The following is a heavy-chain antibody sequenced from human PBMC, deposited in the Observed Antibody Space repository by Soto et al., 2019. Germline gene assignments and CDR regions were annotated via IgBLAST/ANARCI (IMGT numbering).Heavy chain of an antibody. Sequence: ASVKVSCKASGYTFTSYGISWVRQAPGQGLEWMGWISAYNGNTNYAQKLQGRVTMTTDTSTSTAYMELRSLRSDDTAVYYCAQSIRDCSSTSCSPYYYYGMDVWGQGTTVTVSS. D-gene: IGHD2-2*01. CDR1: GYTFTSYG. CDR3: AQSIRDCSSTSCSPYYYYGMDV. J-gene: IGHJ6*02. CDR2: ISAYNGNT. V-gene: IGHV1-18*04.